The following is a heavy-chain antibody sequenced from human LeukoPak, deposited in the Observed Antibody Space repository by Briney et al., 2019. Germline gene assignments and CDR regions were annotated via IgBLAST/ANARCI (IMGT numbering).Heavy chain of an antibody. CDR1: GFTFSSYA. J-gene: IGHJ3*01. CDR3: AKDASPIAASTTGAFDF. Sequence: PGGSLRLSCAASGFTFSSYAMHWVRQAPGKGLEWVAVISYDGSNKYYADSVKGRFTISRDNSKNTLYLQMNSLRPEDTAVFYCAKDASPIAASTTGAFDFWGQGAMVTVSS. D-gene: IGHD6-6*01. CDR2: ISYDGSNK. V-gene: IGHV3-30*04.